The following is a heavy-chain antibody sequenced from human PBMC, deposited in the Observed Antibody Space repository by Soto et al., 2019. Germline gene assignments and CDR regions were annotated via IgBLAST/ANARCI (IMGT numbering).Heavy chain of an antibody. V-gene: IGHV3-53*04. CDR2: IYSDGST. CDR3: ARDWQRNHLGY. D-gene: IGHD6-25*01. Sequence: EVQLVESGGGLVQPGGSLRLSCAASGITVDSSYMSWVRQAPGKGLEWVSDIYSDGSTYYADSVKGRFTISRHNFKNTVYLQMNSLRAEDTAVYYCARDWQRNHLGYWGQGTLVIVSS. J-gene: IGHJ4*02. CDR1: GITVDSSY.